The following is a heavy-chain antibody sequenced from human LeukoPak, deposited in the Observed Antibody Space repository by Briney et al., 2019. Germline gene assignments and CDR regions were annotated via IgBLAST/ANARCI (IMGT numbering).Heavy chain of an antibody. CDR3: AKVREYNYGSLFDY. Sequence: GGSLRLSCAASGFTFSGSHMHWVRQAPGKGLEWVALIRYDGSIKYNADSVKGRFTITRDNSKNTLYLRMNSLRPEDTAVYYCAKVREYNYGSLFDYWGQGTLVTVSS. CDR1: GFTFSGSH. CDR2: IRYDGSIK. D-gene: IGHD5-18*01. J-gene: IGHJ4*02. V-gene: IGHV3-30*02.